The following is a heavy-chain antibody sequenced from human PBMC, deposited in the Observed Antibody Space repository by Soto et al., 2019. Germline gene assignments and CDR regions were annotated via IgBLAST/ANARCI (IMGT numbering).Heavy chain of an antibody. D-gene: IGHD6-13*01. CDR3: ARGSSSWELYYYGMDV. J-gene: IGHJ6*02. CDR1: GGTFSSYA. CDR2: IIPIFGTA. Sequence: ASVKVSCKASGGTFSSYAISWVRQAPGQGLEWMGGIIPIFGTANYAQKFQGRVTITADESTSTAYMELSSLRSEDTAVYYCARGSSSWELYYYGMDVWGQGTTVTVSS. V-gene: IGHV1-69*13.